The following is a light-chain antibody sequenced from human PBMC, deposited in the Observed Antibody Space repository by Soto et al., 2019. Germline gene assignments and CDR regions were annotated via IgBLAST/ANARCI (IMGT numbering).Light chain of an antibody. CDR2: DAS. CDR1: QSVSSY. Sequence: EIVLTQSPATLSLSPGERATLSCRASQSVSSYVAWYQQKPGQAPRLLIYDASNRATSIPARFSGSGSGTDFTLTISSLEPEDFAVHYCQQRSNLWTYGQGTKVEIK. V-gene: IGKV3-11*01. J-gene: IGKJ1*01. CDR3: QQRSNLWT.